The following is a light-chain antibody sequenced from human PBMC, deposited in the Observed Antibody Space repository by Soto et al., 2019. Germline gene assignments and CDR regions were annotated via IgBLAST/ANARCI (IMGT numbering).Light chain of an antibody. CDR3: QQRSNWGHT. CDR1: QSVSSY. CDR2: DAS. V-gene: IGKV3-11*01. J-gene: IGKJ4*01. Sequence: EIVLTQSPATLSLSPGERATLSCRASQSVSSYLAWYQQKPGQAPRLLIYDASNRATGIPARFSGSGSGTDFTPTISRLEPEVLAFYYRQQRSNWGHTFGGGTKVEIK.